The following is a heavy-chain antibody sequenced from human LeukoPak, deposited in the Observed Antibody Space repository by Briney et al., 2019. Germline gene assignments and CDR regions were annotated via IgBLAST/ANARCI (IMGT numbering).Heavy chain of an antibody. Sequence: PGGSLRLSCAASGFTFSSYSMNWVRQAPGKGLEWVSSISSSSSYIYYADSVKGRFTISRDNAKNSLYLQMNSPGAEHTAVYYCARDLSYYDSSGYDNDYWGQGTLVTVSS. CDR1: GFTFSSYS. D-gene: IGHD3-22*01. J-gene: IGHJ4*02. CDR3: ARDLSYYDSSGYDNDY. CDR2: ISSSSSYI. V-gene: IGHV3-21*01.